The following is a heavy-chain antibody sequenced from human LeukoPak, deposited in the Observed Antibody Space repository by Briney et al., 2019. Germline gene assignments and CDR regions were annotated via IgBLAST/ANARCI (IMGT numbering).Heavy chain of an antibody. Sequence: PGGSLTLSCDASGFKFSDYDMNWVRQAPGKAPEWLSYISGGGATISYADSVKGRFTISRDNAKNSLSLQMNSLRVEDTAIYYCARDSFFDGYDRADYFDCWGQGTLVTVSS. D-gene: IGHD3-3*01. CDR3: ARDSFFDGYDRADYFDC. J-gene: IGHJ4*02. CDR1: GFKFSDYD. V-gene: IGHV3-48*03. CDR2: ISGGGATI.